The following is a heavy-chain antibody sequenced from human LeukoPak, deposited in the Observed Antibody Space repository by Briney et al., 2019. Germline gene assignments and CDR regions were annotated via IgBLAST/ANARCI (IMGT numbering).Heavy chain of an antibody. V-gene: IGHV3-64*01. Sequence: PGGSLSLSCSASGFTFSSYAMHWVRQAPGKGLEYVAGINSKGGSIYYASFVKGRFTISRDNSKNTLHLQMGSLRAEDMALYYCARERYSPYDFDALDIWGQGTMVTVSS. D-gene: IGHD3-3*01. J-gene: IGHJ3*02. CDR3: ARERYSPYDFDALDI. CDR2: INSKGGSI. CDR1: GFTFSSYA.